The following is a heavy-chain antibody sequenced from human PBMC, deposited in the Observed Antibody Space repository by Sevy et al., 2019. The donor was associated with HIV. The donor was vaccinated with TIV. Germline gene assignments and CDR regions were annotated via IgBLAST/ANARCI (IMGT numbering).Heavy chain of an antibody. CDR3: ARESGSDWYLDY. Sequence: GGSLRLSCKASGFIFSRDGVHWVLQAPGKGLEWVASIFNDGKTKYYGDPVKGRFTIYRDDSKNTLYLQMDSLRAEDTAVYYCARESGSDWYLDYWGQGTLVTVSS. CDR2: IFNDGKTK. D-gene: IGHD1-26*01. CDR1: GFIFSRDG. V-gene: IGHV3-33*01. J-gene: IGHJ4*02.